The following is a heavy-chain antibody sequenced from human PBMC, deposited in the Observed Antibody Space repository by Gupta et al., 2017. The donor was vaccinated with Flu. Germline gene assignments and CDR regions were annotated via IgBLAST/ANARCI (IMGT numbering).Heavy chain of an antibody. J-gene: IGHJ4*02. CDR3: AKDPGADYDCWSGHYCDH. Sequence: MHWGRQAAGKGLGWGSTMSWEGQKRYNADSGKGRLTVSRDNSKKTLYLQMTGLRPEDSAVYYCAKDPGADYDCWSGHYCDHWGQGTLVTVSS. CDR2: MSWEGQKR. D-gene: IGHD3-3*01. V-gene: IGHV3-30*18.